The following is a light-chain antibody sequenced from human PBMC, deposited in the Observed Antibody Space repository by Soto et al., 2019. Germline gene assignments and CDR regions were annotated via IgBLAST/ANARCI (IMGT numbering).Light chain of an antibody. CDR1: SANIGTNI. J-gene: IGLJ1*01. CDR2: RYN. V-gene: IGLV1-44*01. CDR3: GSWGDRLMGYV. Sequence: VLTQPPSPSGTPGQRVTISCSGRSANIGTNIVNWYQQVPGSAPKLHMYRYNQRPPGVPSRLPGSKSGTSASLAIRGLQSEDVADCYCGSWGDRLMGYVLWNGSRVT.